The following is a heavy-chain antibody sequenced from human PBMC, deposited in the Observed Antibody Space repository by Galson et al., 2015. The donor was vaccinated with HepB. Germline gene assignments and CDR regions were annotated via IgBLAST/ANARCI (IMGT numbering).Heavy chain of an antibody. V-gene: IGHV4-59*08. CDR1: GGSISSYY. CDR3: ARLVSYYYDSSGYYKTGYFDL. Sequence: ETLSLTCTVSGGSISSYYWSWIRQPPGKGLEWIGYIYYSGSTNYNPSLKSRVTISVDTSKNQFSLKLSSVTAADTAVYYCARLVSYYYDSSGYYKTGYFDLWGRGTLVTVSS. J-gene: IGHJ2*01. CDR2: IYYSGST. D-gene: IGHD3-22*01.